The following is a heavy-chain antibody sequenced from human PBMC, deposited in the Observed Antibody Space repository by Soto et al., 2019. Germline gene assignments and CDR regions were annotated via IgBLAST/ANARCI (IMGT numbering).Heavy chain of an antibody. CDR2: IIGSGGST. CDR1: GFTCSSYA. D-gene: IGHD6-13*01. CDR3: AKYIMAAVGTNFQH. V-gene: IGHV3-23*01. Sequence: XGSLILSCAASGFTCSSYAMRWFRQAPGKGLEWVSAIIGSGGSTYYADSVKGRFTISRDNSKNTLYLQMNSLRAEDTAVYYCAKYIMAAVGTNFQHWGQGTLVTVSS. J-gene: IGHJ1*01.